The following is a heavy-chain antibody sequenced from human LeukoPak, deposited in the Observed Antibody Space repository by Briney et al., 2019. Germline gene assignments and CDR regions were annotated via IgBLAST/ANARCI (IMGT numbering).Heavy chain of an antibody. CDR3: ASQPLYCSSTSCYSDSPFDP. J-gene: IGHJ5*02. CDR1: GGSISSYY. V-gene: IGHV4-59*01. CDR2: IYYSGST. Sequence: SETLSLTCTVSGGSISSYYWSWIRQPPGKGLEWNGYIYYSGSTNYNPSLKSRVTISVDTSKNQFSLKLSSVTAADTAVYYCASQPLYCSSTSCYSDSPFDPWGQGTLVTVSS. D-gene: IGHD2-2*01.